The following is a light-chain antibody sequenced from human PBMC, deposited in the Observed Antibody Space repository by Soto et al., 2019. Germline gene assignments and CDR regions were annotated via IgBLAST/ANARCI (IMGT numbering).Light chain of an antibody. CDR3: QQRSNWPRT. CDR1: QSVRNY. Sequence: EIVLTQSPATLSLSPGETATLSCRASQSVRNYLAWYQQKPGQAPRLLIYDASNRATGIPARFSGSGSVTDFTLTISRLEPEDFAVYHCQQRSNWPRTFGQGTKVDIK. V-gene: IGKV3-11*01. J-gene: IGKJ1*01. CDR2: DAS.